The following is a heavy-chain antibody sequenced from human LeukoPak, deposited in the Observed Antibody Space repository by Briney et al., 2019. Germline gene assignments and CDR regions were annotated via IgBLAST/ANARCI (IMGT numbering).Heavy chain of an antibody. D-gene: IGHD2-15*01. J-gene: IGHJ6*03. V-gene: IGHV1-18*01. CDR2: ISTYNGNT. CDR3: ARLRIYYYYYYMDV. Sequence: ASVTVSCKASGYTFTTYGISWVRQAPGQGLEWMGWISTYNGNTNYAQKLQGRVTMTTDTSTSTAYMELRSLRSDDTAVFYCARLRIYYYYYYMDVWGKGTTVTVSS. CDR1: GYTFTTYG.